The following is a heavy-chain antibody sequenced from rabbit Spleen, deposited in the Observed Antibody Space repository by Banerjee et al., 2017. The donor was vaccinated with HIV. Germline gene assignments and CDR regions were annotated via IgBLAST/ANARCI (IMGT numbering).Heavy chain of an antibody. J-gene: IGHJ6*01. Sequence: QEQLEESGGGLVKPEGSLTLTCKASGVSFNDKDVMCWVRQAPGKGLEWMSCIAGSSSGFSYSATWAKGRFTCSKTSSTTVTLQMTNLTVADTATYFCARDTGSSFSSYGMDLWGPGTLVTVS. CDR2: IAGSSSGFS. V-gene: IGHV1S45*01. D-gene: IGHD8-1*01. CDR3: ARDTGSSFSSYGMDL. CDR1: GVSFNDKDV.